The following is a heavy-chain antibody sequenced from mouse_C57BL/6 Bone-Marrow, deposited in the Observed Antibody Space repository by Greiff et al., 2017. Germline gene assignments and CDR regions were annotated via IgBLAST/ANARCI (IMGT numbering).Heavy chain of an antibody. Sequence: VKLMESGAELARPGASVKLSCKASGYTFTSYGISWVKQRTGQGLEWIGEIYPRSGNTYYNEKFKGKATLTADKSSSTAYMELRSLTSEDSAVXFCARLGWAYFDYWGQGTTLTVSS. CDR1: GYTFTSYG. J-gene: IGHJ2*01. V-gene: IGHV1-81*01. CDR2: IYPRSGNT. CDR3: ARLGWAYFDY. D-gene: IGHD1-1*02.